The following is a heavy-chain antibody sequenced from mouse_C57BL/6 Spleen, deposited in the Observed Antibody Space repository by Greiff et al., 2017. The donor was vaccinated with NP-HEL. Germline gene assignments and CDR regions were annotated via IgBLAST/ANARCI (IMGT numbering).Heavy chain of an antibody. V-gene: IGHV1-15*01. CDR1: GYTFTDYE. CDR2: INPETGGT. Sequence: QVQLQQSGAELVRPGASVTLSCKASGYTFTDYEMHWVKQTPVHGLEWIGAINPETGGTAYNQKFKGKAILTADKSSSTAYMELRSLTSEDSAVYYCTRKGQFAYWGQGTLVTVSA. CDR3: TRKGQFAY. J-gene: IGHJ3*01.